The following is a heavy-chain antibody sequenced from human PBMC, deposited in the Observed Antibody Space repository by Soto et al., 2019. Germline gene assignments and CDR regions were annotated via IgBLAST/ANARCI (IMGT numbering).Heavy chain of an antibody. V-gene: IGHV3-23*01. D-gene: IGHD2-15*01. CDR1: GFTFSSYA. J-gene: IGHJ4*02. CDR3: AKDGIPPVVVVAATIPDY. CDR2: ISGSGGST. Sequence: GGSLRLSCAASGFTFSSYAMSWVRQAPGKGLEWVSAISGSGGSTYYADSVKGRFTISRDNSKNTLYLQMNSLRAEDTAVYYCAKDGIPPVVVVAATIPDYWGQGTLVTVSS.